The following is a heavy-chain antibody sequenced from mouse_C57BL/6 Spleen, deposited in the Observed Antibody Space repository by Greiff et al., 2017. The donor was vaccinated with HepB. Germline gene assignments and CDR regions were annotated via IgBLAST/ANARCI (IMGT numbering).Heavy chain of an antibody. D-gene: IGHD1-1*01. Sequence: QVQLQQPGAELVKPGASVKLSCKASGYTFTSYWMHWVKQRPGQGLEWIGMINPNSGSTNYNEKFKSKATLTVDKSSSTAYMQLSSLTSEDSAVYYCARYYYGSRTLCYFDDWGQGTTLTVSS. CDR1: GYTFTSYW. CDR3: ARYYYGSRTLCYFDD. J-gene: IGHJ2*01. CDR2: INPNSGST. V-gene: IGHV1-64*01.